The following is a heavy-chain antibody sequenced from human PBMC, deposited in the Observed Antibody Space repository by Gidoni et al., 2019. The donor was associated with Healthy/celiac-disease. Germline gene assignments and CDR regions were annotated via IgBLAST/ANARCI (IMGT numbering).Heavy chain of an antibody. J-gene: IGHJ4*02. D-gene: IGHD2-2*01. Sequence: QVQLVQSGAEVKKPGASVTVSCKASGYTFTSYYMHWVRQAPGQGLEWMGIINPSGGSTSYAQKFLGRVTMTRDTSTSTVYMKLSSLRSEDTAVYYCARGIEAYQLLIPPGGYWGQGALVTVSS. CDR2: INPSGGST. CDR3: ARGIEAYQLLIPPGGY. V-gene: IGHV1-46*01. CDR1: GYTFTSYY.